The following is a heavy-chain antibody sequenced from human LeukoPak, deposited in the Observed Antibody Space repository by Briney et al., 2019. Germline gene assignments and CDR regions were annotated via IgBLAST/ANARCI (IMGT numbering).Heavy chain of an antibody. J-gene: IGHJ6*02. CDR2: ISGSGGST. D-gene: IGHD6-13*01. V-gene: IGHV3-23*01. CDR3: AKPGITAAGTVLDGMDV. CDR1: GFTFSSYA. Sequence: PGGSLRLSCAASGFTFSSYAMRWVRQAPGKGLEWVSAISGSGGSTYYADSVKGRFTISRDNSKNTLYLQMNSLRAEDTAVYYCAKPGITAAGTVLDGMDVWGQGTTVTVSS.